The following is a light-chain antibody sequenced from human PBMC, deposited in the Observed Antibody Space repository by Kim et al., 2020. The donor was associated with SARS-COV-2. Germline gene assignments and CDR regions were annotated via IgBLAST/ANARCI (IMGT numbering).Light chain of an antibody. Sequence: SPGERATLSCRASQSVSSNLAWYQQKPGQAPRLLIYNASTRASGIPARFSGCGSGTEFTLTISSLQSEDFAVYYCQQYNNWPPLTFGGGTKVDIK. CDR1: QSVSSN. V-gene: IGKV3-15*01. CDR2: NAS. CDR3: QQYNNWPPLT. J-gene: IGKJ4*01.